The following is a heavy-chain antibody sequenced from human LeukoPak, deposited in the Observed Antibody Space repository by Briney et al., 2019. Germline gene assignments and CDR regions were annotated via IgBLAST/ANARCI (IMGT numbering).Heavy chain of an antibody. Sequence: SETLSLTCAVYGGSFSGYYWSWIRQPPGKGLEWIGEINHSGSTNYNPSLKSRVTISVDTSKNQFSLKLSSVTAADTAVYYCASTGVAAAVDKGMDVWGQGTTVTVSS. CDR2: INHSGST. J-gene: IGHJ6*02. CDR3: ASTGVAAAVDKGMDV. CDR1: GGSFSGYY. V-gene: IGHV4-34*01. D-gene: IGHD6-13*01.